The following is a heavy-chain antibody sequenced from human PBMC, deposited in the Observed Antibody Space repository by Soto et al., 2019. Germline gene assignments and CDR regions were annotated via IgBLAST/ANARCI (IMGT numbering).Heavy chain of an antibody. CDR2: IYHSGST. D-gene: IGHD3-16*01. J-gene: IGHJ5*02. V-gene: IGHV4-30-2*01. CDR3: ASILPEGGWFDP. Sequence: PSETLSLTCAVSGGSISSGGYSWSWIRQPPGKGLEWIGYIYHSGSTYYNPSLKSRVTISVDRSKNQFSLKLSSVTAADTAVYYCASILPEGGWFDPWGQGTLVTVSS. CDR1: GGSISSGGYS.